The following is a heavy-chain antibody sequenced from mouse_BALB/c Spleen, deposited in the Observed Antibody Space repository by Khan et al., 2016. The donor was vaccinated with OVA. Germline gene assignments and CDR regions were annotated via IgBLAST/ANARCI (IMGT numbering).Heavy chain of an antibody. CDR3: ARSGQLGLRVRFTY. D-gene: IGHD3-2*01. CDR2: INPSNDYT. V-gene: IGHV1-4*01. Sequence: VQLQQSGAELARPGASVKMSCKTSGYTFTTYTLHWVKQRPGRSLEWIGYINPSNDYTNYNQKFKDKSTLTADKSSSTAYMQLSSLTSEDSAVFYCARSGQLGLRVRFTYWGQGTLVTVAA. J-gene: IGHJ3*01. CDR1: GYTFTTYT.